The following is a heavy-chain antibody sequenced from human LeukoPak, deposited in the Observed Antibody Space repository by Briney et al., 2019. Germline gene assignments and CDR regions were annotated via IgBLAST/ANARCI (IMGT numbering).Heavy chain of an antibody. Sequence: GRSLRLSCAASGFSVTSNHMNWVRQAPGKGLEWVSIIYTGGTTHYADSLNDRFTISRDDSINTLYLQMNSLRAEDTAVYYCARDSSSYYFDYWGQGTLVTVSS. V-gene: IGHV3-66*01. CDR3: ARDSSSYYFDY. CDR2: IYTGGTT. D-gene: IGHD6-6*01. CDR1: GFSVTSNH. J-gene: IGHJ4*02.